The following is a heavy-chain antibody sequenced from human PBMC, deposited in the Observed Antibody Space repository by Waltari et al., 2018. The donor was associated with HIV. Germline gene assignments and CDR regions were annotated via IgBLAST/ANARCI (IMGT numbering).Heavy chain of an antibody. Sequence: QVQLVQSGAEVKKPGASVKVSCKASGYTFTGYYLYWVRQGPGQGPGWMGRFNPDSGGTFSAQKFQGRVTMTGDTSISTAYMELSGLTSDDTAVYYCARPKDERNYPLSSVDVWGTGTTVTVSS. CDR2: FNPDSGGT. CDR3: ARPKDERNYPLSSVDV. D-gene: IGHD4-4*01. V-gene: IGHV1-2*06. CDR1: GYTFTGYY. J-gene: IGHJ6*04.